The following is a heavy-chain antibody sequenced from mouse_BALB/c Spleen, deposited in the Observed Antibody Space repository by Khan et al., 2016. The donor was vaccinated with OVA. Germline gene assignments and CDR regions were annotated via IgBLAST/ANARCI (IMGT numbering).Heavy chain of an antibody. V-gene: IGHV2-6*02. Sequence: QVQLKESGPGLVAPSQSLSITCTVSGFSLTNFGVHWVRQPPGKGLEWLVLIWSDGTTTYNSALKSRLSISKDTSKSQVFLKMNSLQTDDTAMYYFARNSYPYAMDYWGQGPSVTVSS. J-gene: IGHJ4*01. CDR1: GFSLTNFG. CDR3: ARNSYPYAMDY. CDR2: IWSDGTT.